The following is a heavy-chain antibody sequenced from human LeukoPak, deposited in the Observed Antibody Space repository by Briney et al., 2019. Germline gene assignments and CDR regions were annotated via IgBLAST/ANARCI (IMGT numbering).Heavy chain of an antibody. CDR2: TYYRSKWYN. CDR3: ARDFLDSSGYYYADYYYGMDV. CDR1: GDSVSSNSAA. Sequence: SQTLSLICAISGDSVSSNSAAWNWIRQSPSRGLEWLGRTYYRSKWYNDYAVSVKSRITINPDTSKNQFSLQLNSVTPEDTAVYYCARDFLDSSGYYYADYYYGMDVWGQGTTVTVSS. D-gene: IGHD3-22*01. V-gene: IGHV6-1*01. J-gene: IGHJ6*02.